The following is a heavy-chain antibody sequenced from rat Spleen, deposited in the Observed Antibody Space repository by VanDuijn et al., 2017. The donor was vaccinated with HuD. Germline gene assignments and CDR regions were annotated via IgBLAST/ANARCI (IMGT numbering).Heavy chain of an antibody. CDR3: TSRGSNYRNWFAN. D-gene: IGHD1-10*01. J-gene: IGHJ3*01. CDR2: INPEGSST. V-gene: IGHV5-35*01. CDR1: GFSFSSNW. Sequence: EVQLVESGGGLVQPGSPLKLSCAASGFSFSSNWLNWIRQATGKGLEWIASINPEGSSTYYPDTVKGRFVLSKDNAKNTGYLQMNNMRYEDTAIYDCTSRGSNYRNWFANWGQGTLVTVAS.